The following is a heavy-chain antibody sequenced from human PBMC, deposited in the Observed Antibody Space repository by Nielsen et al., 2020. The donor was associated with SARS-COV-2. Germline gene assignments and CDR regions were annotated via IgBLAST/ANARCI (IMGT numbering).Heavy chain of an antibody. CDR1: GFTFSDYY. J-gene: IGHJ4*02. V-gene: IGHV3-11*03. D-gene: IGHD6-13*01. CDR2: ISSSSSYT. Sequence: GESLKISCAASGFTFSDYYMSWIRQAPGKGLEWVSYISSSSSYTNYADSVKGRFTISRDNAKNSLYLQMNSLRAEDTAVYYCASFIAAAGIGGNDYWGQGTLVTVSS. CDR3: ASFIAAAGIGGNDY.